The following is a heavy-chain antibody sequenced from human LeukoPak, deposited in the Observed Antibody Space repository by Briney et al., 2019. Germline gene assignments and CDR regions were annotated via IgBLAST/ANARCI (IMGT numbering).Heavy chain of an antibody. J-gene: IGHJ1*01. V-gene: IGHV3-23*01. CDR1: GFTFSSYA. D-gene: IGHD3-22*01. CDR2: ISGSSGST. CDR3: AKSDSSGYAEH. Sequence: GGSLRLSCAASGFTFSSYAMSWVRQAPGKGLEWVSAISGSSGSTYYADSVKGRFTISRDNSKNTLYLQMNSLRAEDTAVYYCAKSDSSGYAEHWGQGTLVTVSS.